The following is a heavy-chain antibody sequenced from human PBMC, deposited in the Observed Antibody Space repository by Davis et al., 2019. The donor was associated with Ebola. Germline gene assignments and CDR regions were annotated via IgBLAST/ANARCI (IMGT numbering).Heavy chain of an antibody. CDR3: AREQRSYFDY. J-gene: IGHJ4*02. CDR1: GDSISNHH. Sequence: PSETLSLTCTVSGDSISNHHWSWIRQPPGKGLEWIGYMYYTGSTNYNPSLKSRVTISVDTSKNQFSLKLSSVTAADTAVYYCAREQRSYFDYWGQGTLVTVSS. V-gene: IGHV4-59*11. CDR2: MYYTGST.